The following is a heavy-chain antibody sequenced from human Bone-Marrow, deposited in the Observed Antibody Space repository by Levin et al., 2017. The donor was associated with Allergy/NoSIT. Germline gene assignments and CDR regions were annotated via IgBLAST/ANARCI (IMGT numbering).Heavy chain of an antibody. CDR1: GYSFTSYW. Sequence: PGGSLRLSCKGSGYSFTSYWIGWVRQMPGKGLEWMGIIYPGDSDTRYSPSFQSQVTISADKSISTAYLQWSSLKASDTAMYYCASARRIVGAQTGPDGFDIWGQGTMVTVSS. CDR2: IYPGDSDT. J-gene: IGHJ3*02. V-gene: IGHV5-51*01. CDR3: ASARRIVGAQTGPDGFDI. D-gene: IGHD1-26*01.